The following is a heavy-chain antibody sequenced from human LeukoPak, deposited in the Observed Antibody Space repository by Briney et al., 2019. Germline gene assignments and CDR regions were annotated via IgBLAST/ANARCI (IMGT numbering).Heavy chain of an antibody. CDR3: ARGSLFAFDI. V-gene: IGHV3-30*04. CDR2: ISYDGSNK. J-gene: IGHJ3*02. CDR1: GFTFSSYA. Sequence: GGSLRLSCAASGFTFSSYAMHWVRQAPGKGLEWVAVISYDGSNKYYADSVKGRFTISRDNSKNTLYLQMNSLRAEDTAVYYCARGSLFAFDIWGQGAMVTVSS.